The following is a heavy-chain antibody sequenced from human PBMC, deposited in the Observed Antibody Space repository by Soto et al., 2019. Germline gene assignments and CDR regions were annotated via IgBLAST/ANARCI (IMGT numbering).Heavy chain of an antibody. J-gene: IGHJ6*02. CDR1: GGSISSSSYY. CDR3: ARHLTYCSAGSCYSDFPYYGMDV. CDR2: IFYSGSN. V-gene: IGHV4-39*01. D-gene: IGHD2-15*01. Sequence: SETLSLTCTVSGGSISSSSYYWGWIRQPPGKGLEWIGSIFYSGSNYYNPSLKSRVTISVDTSKNQFSLKLSSVTAADTAVYYCARHLTYCSAGSCYSDFPYYGMDVWGQGTTVTVSS.